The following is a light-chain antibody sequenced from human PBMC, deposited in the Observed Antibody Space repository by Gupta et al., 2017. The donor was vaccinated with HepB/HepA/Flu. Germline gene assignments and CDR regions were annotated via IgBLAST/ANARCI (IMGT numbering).Light chain of an antibody. CDR2: EVS. J-gene: IGLJ3*02. V-gene: IGLV2-23*02. Sequence: QAALTQPASVSGSPGQSITNSCTGTSSDVGSYNLVSWYQQHPGKAPNLMIYEVSKRPAVVSNRFSGSKSGNTASLTISGRQAEDDADYYGSAYAGSSSVVFGGGTKLTVL. CDR3: SAYAGSSSVV. CDR1: SSDVGSYNL.